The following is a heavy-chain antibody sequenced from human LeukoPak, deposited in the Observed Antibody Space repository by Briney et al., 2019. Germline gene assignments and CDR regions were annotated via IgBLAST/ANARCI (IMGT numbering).Heavy chain of an antibody. J-gene: IGHJ5*02. CDR3: ARDRAANQDWVEFDP. D-gene: IGHD3/OR15-3a*01. Sequence: GRSLILPGSFSEFKEKDYYMSWARQAPGKWLDGIGLIREWGEAFYADFARGRFAIYRDEPENTLYLQMNSLRVEDTAVYFCARDRAANQDWVEFDPWGQGTPVIVSS. CDR2: IREWGEA. CDR1: EFKEKDYY. V-gene: IGHV3-66*03.